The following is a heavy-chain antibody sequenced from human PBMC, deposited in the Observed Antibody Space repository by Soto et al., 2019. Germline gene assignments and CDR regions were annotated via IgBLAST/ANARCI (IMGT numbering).Heavy chain of an antibody. CDR3: ANDDYGEVYYYGMDV. V-gene: IGHV3-30*18. CDR2: ISYDGSNK. CDR1: GFTFSSYG. D-gene: IGHD4-17*01. J-gene: IGHJ6*02. Sequence: GGSLRLSCAASGFTFSSYGMHWVRQAPGKGLEWVAVISYDGSNKYYADSVKGRFTISRDNPKNTLYLQMNSLRAEDTAVYYCANDDYGEVYYYGMDVWGQGTKVTVSS.